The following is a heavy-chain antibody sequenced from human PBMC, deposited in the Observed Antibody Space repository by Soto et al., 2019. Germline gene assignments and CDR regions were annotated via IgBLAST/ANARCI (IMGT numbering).Heavy chain of an antibody. CDR1: GFTFSNYW. Sequence: EVQLVESGGGLLQPGGSLTLSCTASGFTFSNYWMHWVRQAPGKGLVWVSRTKSDGSGTSYTDSVTGRFTISRDNAYNTLYLQMSNLRAEDTAVYYCARGGFDYGPGRMDVWGKVTTVIVSS. D-gene: IGHD3-10*01. J-gene: IGHJ6*04. V-gene: IGHV3-74*01. CDR3: ARGGFDYGPGRMDV. CDR2: TKSDGSGT.